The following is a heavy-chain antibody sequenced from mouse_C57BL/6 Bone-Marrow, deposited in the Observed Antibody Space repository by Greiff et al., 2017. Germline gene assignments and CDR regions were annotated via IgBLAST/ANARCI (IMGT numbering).Heavy chain of an antibody. J-gene: IGHJ2*01. D-gene: IGHD1-1*01. CDR1: GFNIKDYY. CDR2: IDPEDGDT. Sequence: EVKVEQSGAELVKPGASVKLSCTASGFNIKDYYIHWVKQRTEQGLEWIGRIDPEDGDTKYAPKFQDKATITADTSSNTAYLQLSRLTSEDTAVYYCTRSLIYYGTNYWGRGTALTVSS. CDR3: TRSLIYYGTNY. V-gene: IGHV14-2*01.